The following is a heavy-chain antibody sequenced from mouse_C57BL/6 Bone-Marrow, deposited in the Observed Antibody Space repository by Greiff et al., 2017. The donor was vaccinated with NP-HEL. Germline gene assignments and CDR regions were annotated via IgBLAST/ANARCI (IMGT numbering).Heavy chain of an antibody. V-gene: IGHV5-17*01. CDR1: GFTFSDYG. J-gene: IGHJ3*01. Sequence: EVKVVESGGGLVKPGGSLKLSCAASGFTFSDYGMHWVRQAPEKGLEWVAYISSGSSTIYYADTVKGRFTISRDNAKNTLFLQMTSLRSEDTAMYYCARINPFAYWGQGTLVTVSA. CDR2: ISSGSSTI. CDR3: ARINPFAY.